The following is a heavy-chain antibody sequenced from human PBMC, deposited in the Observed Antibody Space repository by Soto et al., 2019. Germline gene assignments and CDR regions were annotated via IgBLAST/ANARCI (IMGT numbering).Heavy chain of an antibody. CDR2: ISSSSSYI. V-gene: IGHV3-21*01. Sequence: GGSLRLSCAASGFTFSTYSMNWVRQAPGKGLEWVSSISSSSSYIFYADSVRGRFTISRDDAKNSLFLQMNSLRAEDTAVYYCARDARSSSWYPPPDAFDIWGQGTMVTVSS. CDR1: GFTFSTYS. J-gene: IGHJ3*02. CDR3: ARDARSSSWYPPPDAFDI. D-gene: IGHD6-13*01.